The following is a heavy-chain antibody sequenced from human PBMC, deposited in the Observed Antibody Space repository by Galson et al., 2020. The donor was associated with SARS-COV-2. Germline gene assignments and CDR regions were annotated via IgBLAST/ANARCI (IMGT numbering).Heavy chain of an antibody. CDR3: AKGSEDVQYYYGRDV. J-gene: IGHJ6*02. Sequence: GGSLRLSCAASGFTFSRNGMHWVRQAPGKGLEWVAVIWYDGSHKYYVDSVKGRFTISRDNSKNTLYLQMNSLRAEDTAVYYCAKGSEDVQYYYGRDVWGQGTTVTVSS. CDR2: IWYDGSHK. V-gene: IGHV3-33*06. D-gene: IGHD3-10*02. CDR1: GFTFSRNG.